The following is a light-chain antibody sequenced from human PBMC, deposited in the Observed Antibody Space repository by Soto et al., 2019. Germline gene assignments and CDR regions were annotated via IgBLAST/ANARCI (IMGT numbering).Light chain of an antibody. CDR3: QQYDNLPLT. V-gene: IGKV1-33*01. CDR2: DAS. J-gene: IGKJ4*01. Sequence: DIQMTQSPSSLSASVGDRVTITCQASQDISNYLTWYQQKPWKAPKLLIYDASNLETGVPSRFSGSGSGTDFTFTISSLQPEDIATYYCQQYDNLPLTFGGGTKVEIK. CDR1: QDISNY.